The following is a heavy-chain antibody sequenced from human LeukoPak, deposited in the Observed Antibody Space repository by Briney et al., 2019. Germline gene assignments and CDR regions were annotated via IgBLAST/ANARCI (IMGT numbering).Heavy chain of an antibody. CDR3: ARDFRWFGEFWS. Sequence: PGGSLRLSCEASGFTFSSHWLHWVRQAPGKGLVWVSRINSDGSSTTYADSVKGRFTISRDNAKKTLYLQMNSLRAEDTAVYYCARDFRWFGEFWSWGQGTLVTVSS. D-gene: IGHD3-10*01. V-gene: IGHV3-74*03. CDR2: INSDGSST. J-gene: IGHJ5*02. CDR1: GFTFSSHW.